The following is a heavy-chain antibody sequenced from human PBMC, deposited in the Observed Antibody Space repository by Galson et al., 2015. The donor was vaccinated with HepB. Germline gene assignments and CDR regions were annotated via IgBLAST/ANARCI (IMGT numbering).Heavy chain of an antibody. V-gene: IGHV1-24*01. CDR2: FDPEDGET. CDR3: ASPCSSTSCYRAFEI. Sequence: SVKVSCKVSGYTLTELSMHWVRQAPGKGLEWMGGFDPEDGETIYAQKFQGRVTMTEDTSTDTAYMELSSLRSEDTAVYYCASPCSSTSCYRAFEIWGQGTMVTVSS. CDR1: GYTLTELS. D-gene: IGHD2-2*01. J-gene: IGHJ3*02.